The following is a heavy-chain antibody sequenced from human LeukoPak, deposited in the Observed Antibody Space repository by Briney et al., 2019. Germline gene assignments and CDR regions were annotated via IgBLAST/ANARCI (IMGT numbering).Heavy chain of an antibody. CDR3: ARGLRYCGGGSCSNCHFDY. Sequence: SETLSLTCTVSGGSISSGGYYWSWIRQHPGKGLEWIGYIYYSGSTYYNPSLKSRVTISVDTSKNQFSLKLSSVTAADTAVYYCARGLRYCGGGSCSNCHFDYWGQGTLVTVSS. V-gene: IGHV4-31*03. CDR1: GGSISSGGYY. J-gene: IGHJ4*02. CDR2: IYYSGST. D-gene: IGHD2-15*01.